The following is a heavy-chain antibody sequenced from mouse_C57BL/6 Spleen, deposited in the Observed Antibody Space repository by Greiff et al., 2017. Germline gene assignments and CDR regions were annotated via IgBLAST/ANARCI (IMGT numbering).Heavy chain of an antibody. V-gene: IGHV1-26*01. CDR1: GYTFTDYY. CDR3: ARESDAMDY. CDR2: INPKNGGT. Sequence: VQLKQSGPELVKPGASVKISCKASGYTFTDYYMNWVKQSHGKSLEWIGDINPKNGGTSYNQKFKGKATFPVDKSSSTAYMELRSLTSEDSAVYYCARESDAMDYWGQGTSVTVSS. D-gene: IGHD6-2*01. J-gene: IGHJ4*01.